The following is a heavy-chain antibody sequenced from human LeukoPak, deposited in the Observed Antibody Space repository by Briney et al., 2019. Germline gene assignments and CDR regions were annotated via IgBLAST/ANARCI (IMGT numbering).Heavy chain of an antibody. Sequence: SETLSLTCTVSGGSISSSSYYWGWIRQPPGKGLEWIGSIYYGGSTYYNPSLKSRVTISVDTSKNQFSLKLSSVTAADTAVYYCASGYYDFWSGYSGNFDYWGQGTLVTVSS. V-gene: IGHV4-39*07. CDR3: ASGYYDFWSGYSGNFDY. CDR1: GGSISSSSYY. J-gene: IGHJ4*02. CDR2: IYYGGST. D-gene: IGHD3-3*01.